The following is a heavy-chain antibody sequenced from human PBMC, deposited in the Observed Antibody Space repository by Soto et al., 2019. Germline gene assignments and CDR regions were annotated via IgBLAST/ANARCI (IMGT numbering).Heavy chain of an antibody. D-gene: IGHD2-2*01. Sequence: QVHLVQSGPEVKKPGASVRVSCRASGYTFTNYGIGWVRQAPGQGLEWMGWINTYNGNTNYAQKFRGRLTMTTDTSTTTDYMALRSLKPDETAMYYCAKDGVDQTATVTGGYWGQGTLVTVSS. CDR2: INTYNGNT. V-gene: IGHV1-18*01. CDR1: GYTFTNYG. J-gene: IGHJ4*02. CDR3: AKDGVDQTATVTGGY.